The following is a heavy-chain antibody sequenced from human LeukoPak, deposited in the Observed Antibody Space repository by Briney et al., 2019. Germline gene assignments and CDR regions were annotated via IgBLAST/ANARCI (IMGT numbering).Heavy chain of an antibody. D-gene: IGHD6-13*01. J-gene: IGHJ6*02. Sequence: GGSPRLSCAASGFTFSSYAMHWVRQAPGKGLEWVAVISYDGSNKYYADSVKGRFTISRDNSKNTLYLQMNSLRAEDTAVYYCARTVSSSWELYYYGMDVWGQGTTVTVSS. CDR3: ARTVSSSWELYYYGMDV. CDR2: ISYDGSNK. V-gene: IGHV3-30-3*01. CDR1: GFTFSSYA.